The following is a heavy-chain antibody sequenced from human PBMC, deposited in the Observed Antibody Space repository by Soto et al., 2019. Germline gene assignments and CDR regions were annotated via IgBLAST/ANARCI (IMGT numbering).Heavy chain of an antibody. CDR1: GGTFSSYA. Sequence: QVQLVQSGAEVKKPGSSVKVSCKASGGTFSSYAISWVRQAPGQGLEWMGGIIPIFGTANYAQKFQGRVTITADESTSTAYMELSSLRSEDTAVYYCAREVVVVTAIPYYYYGMDVWGQGTTVTVSS. CDR2: IIPIFGTA. J-gene: IGHJ6*02. CDR3: AREVVVVTAIPYYYYGMDV. V-gene: IGHV1-69*12. D-gene: IGHD2-21*02.